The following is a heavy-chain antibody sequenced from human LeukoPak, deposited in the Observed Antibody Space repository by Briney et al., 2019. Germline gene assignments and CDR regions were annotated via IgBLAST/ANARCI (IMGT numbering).Heavy chain of an antibody. CDR3: ARQNSGSYYCLDY. CDR1: GGSFSGYY. J-gene: IGHJ4*02. D-gene: IGHD1-26*01. CDR2: INHSGST. Sequence: PSETLSLTCAVYGGSFSGYYWSWIRQPPGKGLEWIGEINHSGSTNYNPSHKSRVTISVDTSKNQFSLKLSSVTAADTAVYYCARQNSGSYYCLDYWGQGTLVTVSS. V-gene: IGHV4-34*01.